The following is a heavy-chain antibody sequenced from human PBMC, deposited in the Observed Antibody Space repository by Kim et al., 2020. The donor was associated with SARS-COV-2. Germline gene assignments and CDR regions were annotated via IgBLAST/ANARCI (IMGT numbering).Heavy chain of an antibody. CDR3: AGSFLNNQRWLPH. V-gene: IGHV3-11*01. CDR2: ISHSGLTT. J-gene: IGHJ4*02. Sequence: GGSLRLSCAASGFNFSAVYMTWVRQAPGKGLEWLSFISHSGLTTHYADSVRGRFAISRDNGNNSLFLHMNSLRADDTAVYYCAGSFLNNQRWLPHWGQRTLVSVS. D-gene: IGHD6-19*01. CDR1: GFNFSAVY.